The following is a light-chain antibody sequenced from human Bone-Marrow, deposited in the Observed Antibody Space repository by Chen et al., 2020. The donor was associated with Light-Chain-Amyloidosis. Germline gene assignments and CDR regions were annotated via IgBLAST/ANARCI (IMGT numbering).Light chain of an antibody. CDR2: YDS. CDR3: RVWYRISDHPV. V-gene: IGLV3-21*02. CDR1: HIGSTS. J-gene: IGLJ3*02. Sequence: SYVLTQPSSVSVAPGHTATIACGGTHIGSTSVHWYQQTPGQAPLLVVYYDSDRPSGIPERLSGSNSGNTATLNISRVEARDEAAYYCRVWYRISDHPVFGGGTKLTVL.